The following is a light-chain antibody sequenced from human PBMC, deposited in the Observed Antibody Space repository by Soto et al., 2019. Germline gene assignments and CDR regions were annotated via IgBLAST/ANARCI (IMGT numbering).Light chain of an antibody. CDR3: QQSRA. Sequence: EIVLTQSPDTLSLSPGVRATLSCRSSESVSSSYLAWYQQKPGQAPRLLIYGASSRSTGIPDRFSGSGSGTDFTLTISRLEPEDFAVYYCQQSRAFGGGTKVDIK. V-gene: IGKV3-20*01. J-gene: IGKJ4*01. CDR2: GAS. CDR1: ESVSSSY.